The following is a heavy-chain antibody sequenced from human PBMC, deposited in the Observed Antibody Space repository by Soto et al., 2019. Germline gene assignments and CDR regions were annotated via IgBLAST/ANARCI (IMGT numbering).Heavy chain of an antibody. CDR2: ISGSGGST. V-gene: IGHV3-23*01. J-gene: IGHJ4*02. Sequence: EVQLLESGGGLVQPGGSLRLSCAASGFTFSSYATSWVRQAPGKGLEWVSAISGSGGSTYYADSVKGRFTISRDNSKNTLYLQMNSLRAEDTAVYYCATFMTTVTTGFDYWGQGTLVTVSS. CDR1: GFTFSSYA. D-gene: IGHD4-17*01. CDR3: ATFMTTVTTGFDY.